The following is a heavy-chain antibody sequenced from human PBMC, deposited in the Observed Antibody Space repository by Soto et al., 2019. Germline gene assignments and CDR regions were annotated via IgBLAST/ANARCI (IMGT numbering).Heavy chain of an antibody. J-gene: IGHJ4*02. CDR2: IRSKANSYAA. Sequence: GGSLRLSCAASGFTFSGSAMHWVRQASGKGLEWVGRIRSKANSYAAAYAASVKGRFTISRDDSKNTAYLQMNSLKTEDTAVYYCTSYDSSGYPPEYWGQGTLVTVSS. CDR1: GFTFSGSA. CDR3: TSYDSSGYPPEY. V-gene: IGHV3-73*01. D-gene: IGHD3-22*01.